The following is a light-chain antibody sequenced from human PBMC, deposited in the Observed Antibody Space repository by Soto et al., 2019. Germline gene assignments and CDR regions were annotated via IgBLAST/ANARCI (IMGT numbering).Light chain of an antibody. CDR2: FAS. Sequence: VITQCPATQSLFPRETAALSCRASQSVSTNLAWYQQKPGQPPRLLIYFASTRATAVPARFTAGGSGTEFTLTISSLQSDDFAVYYCQQFGDWPSFGLGTKVDIK. J-gene: IGKJ1*01. V-gene: IGKV3-15*01. CDR1: QSVSTN. CDR3: QQFGDWPS.